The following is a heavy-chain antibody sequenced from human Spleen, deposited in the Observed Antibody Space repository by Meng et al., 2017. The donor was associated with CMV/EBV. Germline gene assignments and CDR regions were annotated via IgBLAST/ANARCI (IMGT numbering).Heavy chain of an antibody. CDR3: ARGGDIVLMGFLMDV. D-gene: IGHD2-8*01. CDR1: GFTFSSYS. Sequence: GGSLRLSCAASGFTFSSYSMNWVRQAPGKGLEWVSSISSSSSYIYYADSVKGRFTISRDNAKNSLYLQMNSLGAEDTAVYYCARGGDIVLMGFLMDVWGQGTTVTVSS. CDR2: ISSSSSYI. J-gene: IGHJ6*02. V-gene: IGHV3-21*01.